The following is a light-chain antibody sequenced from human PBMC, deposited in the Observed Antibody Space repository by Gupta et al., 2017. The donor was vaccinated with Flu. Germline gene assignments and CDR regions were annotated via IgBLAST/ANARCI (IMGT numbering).Light chain of an antibody. V-gene: IGKV2-30*01. CDR1: QGLVYSDGNTY. Sequence: ISCRSSQGLVYSDGNTYLHWFQQRPGQSPRRLIHQVSHRESGVPDRFSGSGSGTDLTLKISRVEAEDVGIYFCMQGAHWPWAFGQGTTVEIK. J-gene: IGKJ1*01. CDR2: QVS. CDR3: MQGAHWPWA.